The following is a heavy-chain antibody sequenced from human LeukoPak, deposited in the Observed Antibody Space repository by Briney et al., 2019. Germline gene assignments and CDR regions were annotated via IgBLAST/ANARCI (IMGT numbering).Heavy chain of an antibody. V-gene: IGHV4-59*01. CDR2: IYYTGST. J-gene: IGHJ4*02. Sequence: SETLSLTCTVSVDSISNYYWSWLRQPPGKGLEWIGYIYYTGSTNYNPSFKSRVTISVDTSKNQSSLKLSSVTAADTAVYYCAARRAYYFDYWGQGTLVTVSS. CDR3: AARRAYYFDY. CDR1: VDSISNYY.